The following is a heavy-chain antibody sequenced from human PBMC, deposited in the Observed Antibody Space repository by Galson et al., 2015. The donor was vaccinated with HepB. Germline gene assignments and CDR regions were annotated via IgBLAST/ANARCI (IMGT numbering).Heavy chain of an antibody. CDR3: AREGGVGQWLVYFDN. J-gene: IGHJ4*02. D-gene: IGHD6-19*01. V-gene: IGHV1-2*02. Sequence: SVKVSCKASGYSFTAYYIHWVRQAPGQGLEWMGWINPNNGGTNYAQNFQGRVTMTRDTSISTAYMEISRLRYDDTAFYYCAREGGVGQWLVYFDNWGQGIQVTVSS. CDR2: INPNNGGT. CDR1: GYSFTAYY.